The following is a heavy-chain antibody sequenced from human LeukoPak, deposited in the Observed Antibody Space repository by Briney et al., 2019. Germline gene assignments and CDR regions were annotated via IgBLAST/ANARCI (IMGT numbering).Heavy chain of an antibody. V-gene: IGHV4-61*02. Sequence: SETLSLTCTVSGGSISSGSYYWSWIRQPAGKGLEWIGRIYTSGNTNYNPSLKSRVTISVDTSKNQFSLKLSSVTAADTVVYYCARDRVDYYYYDSSGYYPSYFDYWGQGTLVTVSS. D-gene: IGHD3-22*01. J-gene: IGHJ4*02. CDR3: ARDRVDYYYYDSSGYYPSYFDY. CDR1: GGSISSGSYY. CDR2: IYTSGNT.